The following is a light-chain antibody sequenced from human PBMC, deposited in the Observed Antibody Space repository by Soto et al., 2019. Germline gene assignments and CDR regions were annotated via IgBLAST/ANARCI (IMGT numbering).Light chain of an antibody. CDR1: QSVSSSF. Sequence: EIVLTQSPGTLSLSPGERATLSCRASQSVSSSFLAWYQQKPGQAPSLLNYGASSRATGIPDRFSGSGSGTDFTLTISRLEPEDFAVYYCQQYDNSPLTFGGGTKVAIK. V-gene: IGKV3-20*01. CDR3: QQYDNSPLT. CDR2: GAS. J-gene: IGKJ4*01.